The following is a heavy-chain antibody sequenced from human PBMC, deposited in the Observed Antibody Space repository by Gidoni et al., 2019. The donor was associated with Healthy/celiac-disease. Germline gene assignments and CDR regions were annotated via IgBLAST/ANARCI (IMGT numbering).Heavy chain of an antibody. J-gene: IGHJ4*02. CDR1: GGSISSYY. D-gene: IGHD6-13*01. V-gene: IGHV4-59*01. Sequence: QVQLQESGPGLVKPSVTLSLPCTVSGGSISSYYWSWIRQPPGKGLEWIGYIYYSGSTNYNPSLKSRVTISVDTSKNQFSLKLSSVTAADTAVYYCARGEQQVLEYYFDYWGQGTLVTVSS. CDR2: IYYSGST. CDR3: ARGEQQVLEYYFDY.